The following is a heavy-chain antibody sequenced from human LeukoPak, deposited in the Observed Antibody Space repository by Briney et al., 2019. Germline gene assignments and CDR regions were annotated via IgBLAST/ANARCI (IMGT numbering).Heavy chain of an antibody. J-gene: IGHJ6*02. V-gene: IGHV3-43*02. D-gene: IGHD2/OR15-2a*01. CDR2: INADGGRT. CDR3: ATWAFYHGMDV. Sequence: GSLRLSCVASGFTFDGYAMHWVRQAPGKGLEWVSLINADGGRTYYADSVNGRFTISRDNSKNSLYPQMNSLRSEDSAVYYCATWAFYHGMDVWGQGTTVIVSS. CDR1: GFTFDGYA.